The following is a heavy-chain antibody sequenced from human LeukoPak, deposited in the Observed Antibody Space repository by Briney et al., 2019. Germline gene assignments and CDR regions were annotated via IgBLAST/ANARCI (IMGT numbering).Heavy chain of an antibody. Sequence: GRSLRLSCAASGFTFRSYGMHWVRQAPGKGLEWVSYISIGSSTIYYADSVKGRFTISRDNAKNSLSLQMNSLRAEDTAVYYCARDWGIAEFWGQGTLVTVSS. CDR1: GFTFRSYG. CDR3: ARDWGIAEF. J-gene: IGHJ4*02. CDR2: ISIGSSTI. V-gene: IGHV3-48*01. D-gene: IGHD6-13*01.